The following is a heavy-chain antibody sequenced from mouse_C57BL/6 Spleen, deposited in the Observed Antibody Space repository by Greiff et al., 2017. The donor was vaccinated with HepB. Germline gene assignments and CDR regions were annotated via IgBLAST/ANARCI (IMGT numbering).Heavy chain of an antibody. V-gene: IGHV1-85*01. J-gene: IGHJ1*03. CDR2: IYPRDGST. Sequence: QVHVKQSGPELVKPGASVKLSCKASGYTFTSYDINWVKQRPGQGLEWIGWIYPRDGSTKYNEKFKGKATLTVDTSSSTAYMELHSLTSEDSAVYFCARPYYSNPGYFDVWGTGTTVTVSS. CDR3: ARPYYSNPGYFDV. CDR1: GYTFTSYD. D-gene: IGHD2-5*01.